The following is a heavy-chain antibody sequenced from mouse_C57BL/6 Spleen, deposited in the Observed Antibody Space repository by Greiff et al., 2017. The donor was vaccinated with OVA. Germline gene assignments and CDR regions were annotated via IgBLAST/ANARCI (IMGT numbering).Heavy chain of an antibody. CDR2: IDPENGDT. CDR3: TTLYYYGSSYEGYAMDY. V-gene: IGHV14-4*01. CDR1: GFNIKDDY. D-gene: IGHD1-1*01. Sequence: EVQLQQSGAELVRPGASVKLSCTASGFNIKDDYMHWVKQRPEQGLEWIGWIDPENGDTEYASKFQGKATITADTSSNTAYLQLSSLTSEDTAVYYCTTLYYYGSSYEGYAMDYWGQGTSVTVSS. J-gene: IGHJ4*01.